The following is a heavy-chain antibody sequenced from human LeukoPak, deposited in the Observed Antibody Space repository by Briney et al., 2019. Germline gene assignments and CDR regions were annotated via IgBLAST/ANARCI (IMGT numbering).Heavy chain of an antibody. CDR3: TTEYYDILTGYFPIDY. V-gene: IGHV3-15*01. CDR1: EFIFSNAW. Sequence: GGSLRLPCAASEFIFSNAWMSWVREAPGKGRDWVGRIKSKTDGGTTDYAAPVKGRFTISRDDSKNTLYLQMNSLKTEDTAVYYCTTEYYDILTGYFPIDYWGQGTLVTVSS. D-gene: IGHD3-9*01. CDR2: IKSKTDGGTT. J-gene: IGHJ4*02.